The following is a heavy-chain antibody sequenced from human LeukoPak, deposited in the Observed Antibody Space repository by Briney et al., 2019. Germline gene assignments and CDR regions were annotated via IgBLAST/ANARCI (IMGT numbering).Heavy chain of an antibody. V-gene: IGHV1-18*01. D-gene: IGHD3-9*01. Sequence: RASVKVSCKASGYTFTSYGIIWVRQAPGQGLEWMGWISAYNGNTNYAQKLQGRVTMTTDTSTSTAYMELRSLRSDDTAVYYCARGPGYYDILTGYYSTLDYWGQGTLVTVSS. CDR2: ISAYNGNT. J-gene: IGHJ4*02. CDR1: GYTFTSYG. CDR3: ARGPGYYDILTGYYSTLDY.